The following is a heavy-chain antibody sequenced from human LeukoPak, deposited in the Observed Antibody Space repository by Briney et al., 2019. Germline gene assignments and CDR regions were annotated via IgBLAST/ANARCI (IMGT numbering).Heavy chain of an antibody. V-gene: IGHV1-18*01. D-gene: IGHD6-13*01. J-gene: IGHJ5*02. CDR1: GYTFTSYG. CDR2: NSAYNGNT. CDR3: ARVRSGYSSSLYWFDP. Sequence: ASVKVSCKASGYTFTSYGISWVRQAPGQGLEWMGWNSAYNGNTNYAQKLQGRVTMTTDTSTSTAYMELRSLRSDDTAVYYCARVRSGYSSSLYWFDPWGQGTLVTVSS.